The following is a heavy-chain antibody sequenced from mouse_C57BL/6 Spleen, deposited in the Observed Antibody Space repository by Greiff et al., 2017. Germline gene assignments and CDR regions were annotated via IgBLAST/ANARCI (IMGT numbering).Heavy chain of an antibody. V-gene: IGHV1-69*01. J-gene: IGHJ4*01. CDR3: ARYPITTVVATDYAMDY. CDR2: IDPSDSYT. Sequence: QVQLQQPGAELVMPGASVKLSCKASGYTFPSYWMHWVKQRPGQGLEWIGEIDPSDSYTNYNQKFKGKSTLTVDKSSSTAYMQLSSLTSEDSAVYYCARYPITTVVATDYAMDYWGQGTSVTVSS. CDR1: GYTFPSYW. D-gene: IGHD1-1*01.